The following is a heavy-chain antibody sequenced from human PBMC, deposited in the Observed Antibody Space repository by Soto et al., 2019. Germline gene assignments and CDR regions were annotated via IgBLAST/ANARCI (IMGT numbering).Heavy chain of an antibody. CDR3: TRGGTMGLNDY. CDR2: IRSKANSYLT. J-gene: IGHJ4*02. Sequence: EVQLVESGGGLVQPGGSLKLSCAASGFTFSDSAMHWVRQASGKGLEWVARIRSKANSYLTAYAVSVEGRFSISRDGSKNTTYLEMNSLKTEDTAMYYCTRGGTMGLNDYWGQGTLVTVSS. D-gene: IGHD2-8*01. CDR1: GFTFSDSA. V-gene: IGHV3-73*02.